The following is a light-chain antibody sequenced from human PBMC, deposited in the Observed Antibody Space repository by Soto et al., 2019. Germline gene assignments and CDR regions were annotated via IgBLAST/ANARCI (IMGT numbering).Light chain of an antibody. V-gene: IGKV2-28*01. CDR3: MQSLQLPLT. J-gene: IGKJ4*01. CDR1: QSLLHSTGYNF. CDR2: LGS. Sequence: DIVMTQSPLSLPVTPGEPASISCRSSQSLLHSTGYNFLEWYVQKPGQSPQLLLYLGSTRASGVPDRFRGSGSGKDFTLKITRVEAEDVGVYYCMQSLQLPLTFVVGTKVEIK.